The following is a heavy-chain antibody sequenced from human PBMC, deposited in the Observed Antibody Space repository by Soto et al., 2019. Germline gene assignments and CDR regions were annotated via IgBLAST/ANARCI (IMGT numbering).Heavy chain of an antibody. D-gene: IGHD1-1*01. CDR2: IIPIFGTA. CDR3: ARAPQLELYYYYYGMDV. Sequence: SVKVSCKASGGTFSSYAISWVRQAPGQGLEWMGGIIPIFGTANYAQKFQGRVTITADESTSTAYMELSSLRSEDTAVYYCARAPQLELYYYYYGMDVWGQGTTVTVSS. V-gene: IGHV1-69*13. CDR1: GGTFSSYA. J-gene: IGHJ6*02.